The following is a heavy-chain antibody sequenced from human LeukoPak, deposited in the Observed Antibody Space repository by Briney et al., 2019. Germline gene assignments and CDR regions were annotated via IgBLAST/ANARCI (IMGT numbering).Heavy chain of an antibody. CDR1: GFTFSRYT. J-gene: IGHJ4*02. V-gene: IGHV3-21*01. D-gene: IGHD2/OR15-2a*01. Sequence: PGGSLRLSCAPSGFTFSRYTMNWVRQAPGKGLEWVSSISSNGYYVYQADSVKGRFTISRDNAKTSLYLQMNSLRAEDTAVYYRAREARYCESSSCDYFDSWGQGTLVTVSS. CDR2: ISSNGYYV. CDR3: AREARYCESSSCDYFDS.